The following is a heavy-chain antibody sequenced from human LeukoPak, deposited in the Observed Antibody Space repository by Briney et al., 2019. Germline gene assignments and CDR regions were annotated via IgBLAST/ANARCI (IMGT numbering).Heavy chain of an antibody. Sequence: ASVKVPCEASGYTFTGYYIHWVRQAPGQGLEWMGWINPNNGGTNYAQKFQGRVTMARDTSITTAYMELSRLKSDDTAVYYCARDIAVAGNAWFDPWGQGPLVTVSS. CDR3: ARDIAVAGNAWFDP. CDR2: INPNNGGT. J-gene: IGHJ5*02. D-gene: IGHD6-19*01. CDR1: GYTFTGYY. V-gene: IGHV1-2*02.